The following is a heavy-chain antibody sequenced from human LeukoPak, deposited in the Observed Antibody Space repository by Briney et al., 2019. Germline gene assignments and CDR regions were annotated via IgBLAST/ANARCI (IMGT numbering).Heavy chain of an antibody. J-gene: IGHJ4*02. Sequence: PSETLSLTCAVYGGSFSGYYWSWIRQPPGKGPEWIGEINHSGSTNYNPSLKSRVTISVDTSKNQFSLKLSSVTAADTAVYYCASVSLGYCSSTSCRSGGYWGQGTLVTVSS. CDR1: GGSFSGYY. CDR3: ASVSLGYCSSTSCRSGGY. V-gene: IGHV4-34*01. CDR2: INHSGST. D-gene: IGHD2-2*01.